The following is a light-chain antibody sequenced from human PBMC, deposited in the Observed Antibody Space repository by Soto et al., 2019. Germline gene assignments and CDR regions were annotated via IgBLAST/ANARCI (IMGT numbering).Light chain of an antibody. CDR2: GAS. J-gene: IGKJ1*01. CDR3: HQYGRSPRT. CDR1: QSVNSQF. Sequence: EIVLTQSPDTLSLSPGERATLSCRASQSVNSQFFAWHQQKPGQAPRPLIHGASNRAAGIPDRFSGSGSGTDFTLTISRLEPEDFAVYYCHQYGRSPRTFGQGTKVDIK. V-gene: IGKV3-20*01.